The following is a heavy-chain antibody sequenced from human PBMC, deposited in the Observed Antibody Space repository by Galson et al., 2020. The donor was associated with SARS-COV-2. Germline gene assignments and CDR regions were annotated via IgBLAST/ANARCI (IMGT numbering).Heavy chain of an antibody. CDR3: ARLMGYSGYDPVYF. V-gene: IGHV3-11*06. D-gene: IGHD5-12*01. J-gene: IGHJ4*02. CDR2: ISSTSSYT. Sequence: SCAASGFTFSDYYMTWIRQAPGKGLEWISYISSTSSYTNYADSVKGRFTISRDNAKNSLYLQMNSLRAEDTAVYFCARLMGYSGYDPVYFWGQGTLVTVSS. CDR1: GFTFSDYY.